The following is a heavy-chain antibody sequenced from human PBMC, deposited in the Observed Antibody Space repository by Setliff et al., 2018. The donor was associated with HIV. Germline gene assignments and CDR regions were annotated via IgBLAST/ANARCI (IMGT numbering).Heavy chain of an antibody. V-gene: IGHV1-69-2*01. CDR1: GYTFTDYY. CDR2: VDPEDGET. CDR3: VRGVTRDISGYYRDEYFQH. Sequence: ASVKVSCKASGYTFTDYYMHWVKQAPGKGPEWMGRVDPEDGETIYAEKFQGRVTITADTSTDTAYMELSSLRSDDTAVYYCVRGVTRDISGYYRDEYFQHWGQGTPVTVSS. J-gene: IGHJ1*01. D-gene: IGHD3-22*01.